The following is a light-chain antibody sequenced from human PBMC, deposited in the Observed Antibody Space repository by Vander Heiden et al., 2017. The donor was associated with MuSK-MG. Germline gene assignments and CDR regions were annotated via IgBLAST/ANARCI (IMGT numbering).Light chain of an antibody. CDR1: TSNIGSKT. V-gene: IGLV1-44*01. J-gene: IGLJ3*02. Sequence: QSVLTQPPSASGTPGQRVTISCSGSTSNIGSKTVSWYQQLPGTAPKLLIYNNNQRPSGVPDRFSGSKSGTSASLAISGLQSEDEADYYCAAWDDSLNGLWVFGGGTKLTVL. CDR2: NNN. CDR3: AAWDDSLNGLWV.